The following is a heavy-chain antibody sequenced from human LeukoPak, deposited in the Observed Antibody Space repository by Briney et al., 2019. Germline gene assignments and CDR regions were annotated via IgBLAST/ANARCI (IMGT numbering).Heavy chain of an antibody. D-gene: IGHD2-21*01. J-gene: IGHJ6*02. V-gene: IGHV3-7*01. CDR1: GFTFNTYW. CDR3: ARPFRDYIAVDGMDV. CDR2: IKQDGSEK. Sequence: GGSLRLSCAASGFTFNTYWMSWVRQAPGKGLEWVANIKQDGSEKFYVDSVKGRFTISRDNAKNSLYLQMNSLRAEDTAVYYCARPFRDYIAVDGMDVWGQGTTVTVSS.